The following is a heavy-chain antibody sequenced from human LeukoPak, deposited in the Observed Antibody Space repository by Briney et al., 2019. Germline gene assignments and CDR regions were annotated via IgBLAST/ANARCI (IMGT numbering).Heavy chain of an antibody. J-gene: IGHJ4*02. CDR3: ARVPRGYSYGLFDY. V-gene: IGHV1-69*05. Sequence: GSSVKVSCKASGGTFSSYAISWVRQAPGQGLEWMGGIIPIFGTANYAQKFQGRVTITTDESTSTAYMELSSLRSEDTAVYYCARVPRGYSYGLFDYWGQGTLVTVSS. CDR1: GGTFSSYA. D-gene: IGHD5-18*01. CDR2: IIPIFGTA.